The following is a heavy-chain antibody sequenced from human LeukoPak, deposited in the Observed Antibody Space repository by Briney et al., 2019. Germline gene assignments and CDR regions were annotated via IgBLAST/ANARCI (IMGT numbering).Heavy chain of an antibody. CDR2: IYHSEST. Sequence: PSETLSLTCAVSGDSINSRSYYWAWIRQPPGKGLEWIGSIYHSESTYYNPSLKSRVTISLGTSKNQFSLRLSSLTAADTAVYYCARDRLSLGAFDIWGQGTMVTVSS. J-gene: IGHJ3*02. CDR3: ARDRLSLGAFDI. CDR1: GDSINSRSYY. D-gene: IGHD7-27*01. V-gene: IGHV4-39*07.